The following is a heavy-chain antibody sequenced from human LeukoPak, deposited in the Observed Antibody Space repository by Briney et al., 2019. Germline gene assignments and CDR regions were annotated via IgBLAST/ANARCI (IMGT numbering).Heavy chain of an antibody. CDR1: GGTFSSYA. V-gene: IGHV1-69*13. D-gene: IGHD4-17*01. CDR3: ASRGTYGDYANYGY. CDR2: IIPIFGTA. J-gene: IGHJ4*02. Sequence: GASVKVSCKASGGTFSSYAISWVRQAPGQGLEWMGGIIPIFGTASYAQKFQGRVTITADESTSTAYMELSSLRSEDTAVYYCASRGTYGDYANYGYWGQGTLVTVSS.